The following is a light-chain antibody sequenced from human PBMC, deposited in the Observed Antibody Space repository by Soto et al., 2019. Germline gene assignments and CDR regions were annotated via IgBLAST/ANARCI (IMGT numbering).Light chain of an antibody. CDR2: GAS. CDR1: QHISNY. CDR3: QQSYSSPWT. J-gene: IGKJ1*01. Sequence: DIPMTQSPSSLSASVGDRVTITCRASQHISNYLNWYQQKPGKAPKLLIYGASSLQSGVPSRLSGSGSGTDFTLAISSLQPEDFATYYCQQSYSSPWTFGQGTKVEIK. V-gene: IGKV1-39*01.